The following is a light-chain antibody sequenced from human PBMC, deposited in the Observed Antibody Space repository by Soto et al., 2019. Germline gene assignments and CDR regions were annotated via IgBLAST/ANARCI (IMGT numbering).Light chain of an antibody. Sequence: QTVVTQEPSLTVSPGGTVTLTCASSTGAVTSGYYPNWFQQKPGQAPRPLIYGTSNKHSGTPARFSGSLLGGKAALTLSGVQPEDEAEYYCLVYYGGAWVFGGGTKVTVL. V-gene: IGLV7-43*01. CDR2: GTS. CDR1: TGAVTSGYY. CDR3: LVYYGGAWV. J-gene: IGLJ3*02.